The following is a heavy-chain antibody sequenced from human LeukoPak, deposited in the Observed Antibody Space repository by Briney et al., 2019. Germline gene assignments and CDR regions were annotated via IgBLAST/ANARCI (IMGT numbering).Heavy chain of an antibody. Sequence: ASVKVSCKAPGYTFTSYAMHWVRQAPGQRLEWMGWINAGNGNTKYSQKFQGRATITRDTSASTAYMELSSLRSEDTAVYYCAGGDCSSTSCYGDFDYWGQGTLVTVSS. CDR1: GYTFTSYA. CDR2: INAGNGNT. J-gene: IGHJ4*02. D-gene: IGHD2-2*01. CDR3: AGGDCSSTSCYGDFDY. V-gene: IGHV1-3*01.